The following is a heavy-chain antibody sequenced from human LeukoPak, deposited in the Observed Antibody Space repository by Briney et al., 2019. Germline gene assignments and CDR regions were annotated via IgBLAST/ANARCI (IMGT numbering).Heavy chain of an antibody. Sequence: PGGSLRLSCAASGFTFSSYGMRWVRQAPGKGLEWVAVIWYDGSNKYYADSVKGRFTISRDNSKNMLYLQMNSLRAEDTAVYYCARVPPNYDILTGYSDAFDIWGQGTMVTVSS. CDR2: IWYDGSNK. V-gene: IGHV3-33*01. CDR1: GFTFSSYG. D-gene: IGHD3-9*01. J-gene: IGHJ3*02. CDR3: ARVPPNYDILTGYSDAFDI.